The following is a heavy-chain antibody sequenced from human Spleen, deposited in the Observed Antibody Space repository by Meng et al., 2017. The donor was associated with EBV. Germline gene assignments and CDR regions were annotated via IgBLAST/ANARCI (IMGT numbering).Heavy chain of an antibody. CDR2: IYYSGSP. Sequence: QLQLQESGPGLVKPSETLSLACTVSGGSISSRDHYWGWIRQPPGKGLEWIGSIYYSGSPYYNPSLKSRVTISVDTSKNQFSLRLRSVTAADTAVYYCAVGGNYYDSSGLDYWGRGTLVTVAS. D-gene: IGHD3-22*01. J-gene: IGHJ4*02. V-gene: IGHV4-39*07. CDR1: GGSISSRDHY. CDR3: AVGGNYYDSSGLDY.